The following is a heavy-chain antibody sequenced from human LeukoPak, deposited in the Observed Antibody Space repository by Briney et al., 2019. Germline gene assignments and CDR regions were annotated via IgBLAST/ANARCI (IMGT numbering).Heavy chain of an antibody. J-gene: IGHJ3*02. CDR2: MRSESGGGTT. D-gene: IGHD4/OR15-4a*01. CDR1: GFTFSDAW. CDR3: THRGSNDRRALDI. V-gene: IGHV3-15*01. Sequence: GESLRLSCTVSGFTFSDAWMDWVRQAPGKGLEWVGRMRSESGGGTTDYAAPVRGRFTISRDDSRNTLYLQMNSLKTEDTAVYYCTHRGSNDRRALDIWGQGTMVTVSS.